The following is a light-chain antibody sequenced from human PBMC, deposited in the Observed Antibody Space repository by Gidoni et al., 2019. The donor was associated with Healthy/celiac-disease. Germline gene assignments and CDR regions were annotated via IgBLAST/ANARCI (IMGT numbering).Light chain of an antibody. V-gene: IGKV2-28*01. CDR1: QSLLHSNGYNY. CDR3: MQALQTPLT. J-gene: IGKJ4*01. Sequence: DIVMTQSPLSLPVTPGEPPSISGRSSQSLLHSNGYNYLDWYLQKPGQSPQLLIYLGSNRASGVPDRFSGSGSGTDFTLKISRVEAEDVGVYYCMQALQTPLTFGGGTKVEIK. CDR2: LGS.